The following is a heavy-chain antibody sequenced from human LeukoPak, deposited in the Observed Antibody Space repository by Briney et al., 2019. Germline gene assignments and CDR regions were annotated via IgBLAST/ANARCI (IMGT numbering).Heavy chain of an antibody. CDR1: GFTFSNYA. CDR3: AKALGLDSSGYYYGSFDP. V-gene: IGHV3-23*01. J-gene: IGHJ5*02. Sequence: GSLRLSCAASGFTFSNYAMSWVRQAPGKGLEWISAIRGRGGSTYYADSVKGRFTISRDNSKSTLYLQMNSLRAEDTAVYYCAKALGLDSSGYYYGSFDPWGQGTLVTVSS. CDR2: IRGRGGST. D-gene: IGHD3-22*01.